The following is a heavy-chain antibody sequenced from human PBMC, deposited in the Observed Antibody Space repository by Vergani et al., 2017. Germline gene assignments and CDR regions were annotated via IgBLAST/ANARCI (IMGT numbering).Heavy chain of an antibody. Sequence: QVQLVESGGGLVKPGGSLRLSCAASGFSFSDHYMTWIRQAPGKGLEWVSYISNSGNTIEYADSVKGRFSISRDNAKRSLFLQMDSLRAEDTAVYYCAREHRDYNNYPGTFDIWGQGSMVTVSS. CDR1: GFSFSDHY. CDR2: ISNSGNTI. D-gene: IGHD5-24*01. J-gene: IGHJ3*02. V-gene: IGHV3-11*01. CDR3: AREHRDYNNYPGTFDI.